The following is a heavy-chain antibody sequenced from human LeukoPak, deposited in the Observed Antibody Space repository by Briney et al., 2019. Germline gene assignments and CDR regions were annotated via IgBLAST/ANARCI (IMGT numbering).Heavy chain of an antibody. CDR3: ARDFDYGGNHDAFDI. CDR1: GFTFSSYS. D-gene: IGHD4-23*01. CDR2: ISSSSSTI. J-gene: IGHJ3*02. V-gene: IGHV3-48*02. Sequence: GGSLRLSCAASGFTFSSYSMNWVRQAPGKGLEWVSYISSSSSTIYYADSVKGRFTISRDNAKNSLYLQMNSLRDEDTAVYYCARDFDYGGNHDAFDIWGQGTMVTVSS.